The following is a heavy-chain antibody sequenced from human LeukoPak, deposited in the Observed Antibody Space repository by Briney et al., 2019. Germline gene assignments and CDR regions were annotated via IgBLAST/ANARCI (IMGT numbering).Heavy chain of an antibody. CDR1: GFTFSNCA. D-gene: IGHD2/OR15-2a*01. J-gene: IGHJ4*02. V-gene: IGHV3-23*01. CDR3: AKSCNSGNCYYNY. Sequence: GGSLRLSCAASGFTFSNCAMSWVRQAPEKGLEWVSGISGSGSSTCYADSVKGRFTISRDNSENTLSLQMNSLRADDTAIYYCAKSCNSGNCYYNYWGQGTLVTVSP. CDR2: ISGSGSST.